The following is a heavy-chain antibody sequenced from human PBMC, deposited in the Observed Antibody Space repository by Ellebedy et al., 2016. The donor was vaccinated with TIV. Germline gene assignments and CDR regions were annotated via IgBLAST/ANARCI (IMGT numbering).Heavy chain of an antibody. Sequence: SETLSLXCVVYGGSFSGYSWSWIRQPPGKGLEWIGESSDSGSTKYNPSLKSRVTVSIDRSKNQFSLRLTSVTAADTAVYYCARKYYYDSGSYWGSYYYYYYMDVWGKGTTVTVSS. V-gene: IGHV4-34*01. CDR2: SSDSGST. D-gene: IGHD3-10*01. CDR3: ARKYYYDSGSYWGSYYYYYYMDV. J-gene: IGHJ6*03. CDR1: GGSFSGYS.